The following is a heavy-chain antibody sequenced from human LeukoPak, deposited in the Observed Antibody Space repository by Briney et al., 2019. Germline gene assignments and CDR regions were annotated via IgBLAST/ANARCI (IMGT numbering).Heavy chain of an antibody. D-gene: IGHD4-17*01. CDR3: ARIPTVTFFDY. J-gene: IGHJ4*02. CDR2: IYYSEST. CDR1: GGSMSSSSYY. V-gene: IGHV4-39*07. Sequence: SPSETLSLTCTASGGSMSSSSYYWGWIRQPPGKGLEWIGSIYYSESTYQNPSLKSRVTISVDTSKNQFSLKLSSVTAADTAVYYCARIPTVTFFDYWGQGTLVTVSS.